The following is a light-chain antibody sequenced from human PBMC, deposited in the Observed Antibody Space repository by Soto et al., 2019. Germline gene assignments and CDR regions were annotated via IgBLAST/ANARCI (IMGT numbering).Light chain of an antibody. V-gene: IGKV3-15*01. Sequence: EVVMTQSPATLSVSPGERATLSCRASQSVGSKLAWYQQKPGQAPRLLIFDAFTRATGIPGRFSGSGSGTEFTLFISSLQSEDFAVYYCQQYNNWPPLTFGGGTKVEI. J-gene: IGKJ4*01. CDR2: DAF. CDR1: QSVGSK. CDR3: QQYNNWPPLT.